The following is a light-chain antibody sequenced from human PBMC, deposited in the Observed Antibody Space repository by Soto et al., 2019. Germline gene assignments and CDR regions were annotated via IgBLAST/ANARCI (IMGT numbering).Light chain of an antibody. CDR2: DIS. CDR1: QSVSSN. Sequence: ETVMTQSPATLSVSPGERATLSCRASQSVSSNLAWYQQKPGQPPRLLIYDISTRATGIPTRFSGSGSGTEFTLTISSLQSEDFAAYYCQQYNSWPLTFGGGTKVEIK. CDR3: QQYNSWPLT. J-gene: IGKJ4*01. V-gene: IGKV3D-15*01.